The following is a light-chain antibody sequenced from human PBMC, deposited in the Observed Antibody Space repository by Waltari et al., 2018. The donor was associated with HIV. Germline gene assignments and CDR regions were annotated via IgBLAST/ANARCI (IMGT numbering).Light chain of an antibody. V-gene: IGLV1-51*01. CDR1: SPNIGNND. CDR2: DKV. Sequence: QSVLTQSPSVSAAPGQRVTISCSGSSPNIGNNDVSWYQQLPGRAPKVLIYDKVNRPSGIPYRFSGSKSGTSAPLDITGLQTGDEADYYCATWHTSLRAHVVFGGGTKVTVL. J-gene: IGLJ2*01. CDR3: ATWHTSLRAHVV.